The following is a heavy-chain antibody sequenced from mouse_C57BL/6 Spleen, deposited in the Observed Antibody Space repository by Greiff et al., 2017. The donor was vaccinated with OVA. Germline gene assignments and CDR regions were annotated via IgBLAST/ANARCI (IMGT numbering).Heavy chain of an antibody. D-gene: IGHD1-1*01. CDR2: INPYNGGT. CDR1: GYTFTDYY. Sequence: VQLQQSGPVLVKPGASVKMSCKASGYTFTDYYMNWVKQSHGKSLEWIGVINPYNGGTSYNQKFKGKATLTVDKSSSTAYMELNSLTSEDSAVYYCARHYGSSRDYFDYWGQGTTLTVSS. V-gene: IGHV1-19*01. J-gene: IGHJ2*01. CDR3: ARHYGSSRDYFDY.